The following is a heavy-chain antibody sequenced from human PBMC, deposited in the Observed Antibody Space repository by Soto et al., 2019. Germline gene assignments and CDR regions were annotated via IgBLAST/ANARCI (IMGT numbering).Heavy chain of an antibody. CDR2: INPNSGGT. V-gene: IGHV1-2*04. CDR1: GYTFTGYY. Sequence: GASVKVSCKASGYTFTGYYMHWVRQAPGQGLEWMGWINPNSGGTNYAQKFQGWVTMTRDTSISTAYMELSRLRSDDTAVYYCARVGPYYYYGMDVWGQGTTVTVSS. J-gene: IGHJ6*02. CDR3: ARVGPYYYYGMDV.